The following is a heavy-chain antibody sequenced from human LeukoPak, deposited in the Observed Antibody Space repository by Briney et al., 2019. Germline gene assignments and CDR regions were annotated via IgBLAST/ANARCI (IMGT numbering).Heavy chain of an antibody. J-gene: IGHJ4*02. CDR3: AREDYYGSGSYLGY. V-gene: IGHV3-48*03. CDR2: ISSSGSTI. CDR1: GFTFSSYE. D-gene: IGHD3-10*01. Sequence: GGSLRLSCAASGFTFSSYEMNWVRQAPGKGLEWVSYISSSGSTIYYADSVKGRFTISRDNAKNSLYLQMNSLRAEDTAVYYCAREDYYGSGSYLGYWGQGTLVTVSS.